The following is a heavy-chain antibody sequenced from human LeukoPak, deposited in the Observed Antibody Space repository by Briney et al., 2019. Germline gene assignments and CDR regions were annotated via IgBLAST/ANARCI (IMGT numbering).Heavy chain of an antibody. D-gene: IGHD1-7*01. J-gene: IGHJ5*02. Sequence: ASVKVSCKASGYSFSSCSISWVRQAPGQGLEWTGWISGYNGNTNYAQKFQGRVTLTTDTSTSTAYMEPRSLRSDDTAIYYCARGLNWNYDLGWVAPWGQGTLVAVSS. V-gene: IGHV1-18*01. CDR1: GYSFSSCS. CDR2: ISGYNGNT. CDR3: ARGLNWNYDLGWVAP.